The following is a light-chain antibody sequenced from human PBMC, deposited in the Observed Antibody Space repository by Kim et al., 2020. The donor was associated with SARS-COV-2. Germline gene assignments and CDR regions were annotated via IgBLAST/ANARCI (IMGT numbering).Light chain of an antibody. CDR1: QSISTY. CDR2: AAS. V-gene: IGKV1-39*01. Sequence: ASVGDRVTITCQASQSISTYLNWCQQKPGKAPQLLIDAASTLQNGVPSRFSGSGSGTDCALTISILQPGDFGSYSCQQSYTNPFTFGGGTKVDIK. J-gene: IGKJ4*01. CDR3: QQSYTNPFT.